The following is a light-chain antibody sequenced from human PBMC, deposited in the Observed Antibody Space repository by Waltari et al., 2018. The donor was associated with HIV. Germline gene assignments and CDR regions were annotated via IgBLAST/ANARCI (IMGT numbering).Light chain of an antibody. V-gene: IGKV1-39*01. CDR1: QDIKTE. CDR2: AAS. J-gene: IGKJ4*01. Sequence: DIQKTQSPSSLSASPGDTITITCRTSQDIKTELNWYQQKPGTAPKLLVYAASGFQSGVPARISGSGSGTDFTLTINTLQPDDSATYFCQQSHSVPFTFGAGTKVDVK. CDR3: QQSHSVPFT.